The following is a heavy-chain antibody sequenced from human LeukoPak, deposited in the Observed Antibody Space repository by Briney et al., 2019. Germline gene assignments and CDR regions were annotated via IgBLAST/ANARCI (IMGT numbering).Heavy chain of an antibody. D-gene: IGHD3-22*01. V-gene: IGHV1-18*01. CDR3: ARDGSYYDSSGYYYFDY. CDR2: ISAYNGNT. Sequence: ASVKVSCKASGYTFTSYGISWVRQAPGQGLEWMGWISAYNGNTNYAQKFQGRVTMTTDTSTSTAYMEQRSLRSDDTAVYYCARDGSYYDSSGYYYFDYWGQGTLVTVAS. CDR1: GYTFTSYG. J-gene: IGHJ4*02.